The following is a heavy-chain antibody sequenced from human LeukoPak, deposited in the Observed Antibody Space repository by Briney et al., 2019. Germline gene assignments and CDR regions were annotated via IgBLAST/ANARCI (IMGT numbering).Heavy chain of an antibody. J-gene: IGHJ3*02. V-gene: IGHV4-34*01. Sequence: PSETLSLTCAVYGGSFSGYYWSWIRQPPGKGLEWIGEINHSGSTNYNPSLKSRVTISVDTSKNQFSLKLSSVTAADTAVYYCASAYCDDESFDIWGQGTMVTVSS. CDR3: ASAYCDDESFDI. D-gene: IGHD4-17*01. CDR1: GGSFSGYY. CDR2: INHSGST.